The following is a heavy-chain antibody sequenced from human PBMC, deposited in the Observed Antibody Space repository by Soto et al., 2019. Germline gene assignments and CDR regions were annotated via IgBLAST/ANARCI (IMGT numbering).Heavy chain of an antibody. D-gene: IGHD3-22*01. CDR2: IFYTGVT. Sequence: QVQLQESGPGLVKPSETLSLTCSVSGGSASNASFYWTWIRQAPGTGLEYIGYIFYTGVTNYNPSLSSRVTISLDTSKNHFSLKLNSMTAADTDVYYCVRVLDSSWYADLWGRGTLVTVSS. CDR1: GGSASNASFY. CDR3: VRVLDSSWYADL. V-gene: IGHV4-61*03. J-gene: IGHJ2*01.